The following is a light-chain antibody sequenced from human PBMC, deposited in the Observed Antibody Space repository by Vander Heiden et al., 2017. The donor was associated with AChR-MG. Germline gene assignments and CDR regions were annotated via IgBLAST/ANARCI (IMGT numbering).Light chain of an antibody. CDR3: SSYTSSSTLDVV. CDR2: DVS. J-gene: IGLJ2*01. Sequence: QSALTQPSSVSGSPGQSITISCTGTSSDVGGYNYVSWYQQHPGKAPKLMIYDVSNRPSGVSNRFSGSKSGNTASLTISGLQAEDEADYYCSSYTSSSTLDVVVGGGNKLNVL. V-gene: IGLV2-14*01. CDR1: SSDVGGYNY.